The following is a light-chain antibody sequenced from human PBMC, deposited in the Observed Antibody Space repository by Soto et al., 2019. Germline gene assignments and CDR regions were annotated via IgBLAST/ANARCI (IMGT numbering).Light chain of an antibody. Sequence: QSVLTQPASVSGSPGQSITISCTGTSSDIGAYNRVSWYQQHPGKAPKLMIYDVSNRPSGVSDRFSGSKSGNTASLTISGLKDEDEADYHCSSPASGSTLVFGGGTKLTV. CDR2: DVS. V-gene: IGLV2-14*03. CDR1: SSDIGAYNR. J-gene: IGLJ2*01. CDR3: SSPASGSTLV.